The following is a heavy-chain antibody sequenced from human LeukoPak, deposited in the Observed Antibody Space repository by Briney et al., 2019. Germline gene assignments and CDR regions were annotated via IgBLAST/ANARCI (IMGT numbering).Heavy chain of an antibody. CDR3: ARGGMTAGTWGYFDY. CDR2: ISSSSSTI. CDR1: GFTFSSYS. J-gene: IGHJ4*02. D-gene: IGHD6-19*01. V-gene: IGHV3-48*04. Sequence: GGSLRLSCAASGFTFSSYSMNWVRQAPGKGLEWVSYISSSSSTIYYADSVKGRFTIVRDNAKNSLHLQMNSLRAEDTAFYYCARGGMTAGTWGYFDYWGQGTLVTVSS.